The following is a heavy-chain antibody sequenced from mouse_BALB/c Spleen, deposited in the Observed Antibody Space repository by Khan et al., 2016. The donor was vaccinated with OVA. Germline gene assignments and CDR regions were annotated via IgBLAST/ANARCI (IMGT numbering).Heavy chain of an antibody. CDR1: GFTFNTYA. Sequence: EVQLQESGGGLVQPKGSLKLSCAASGFTFNTYAMNWVRQAPGKGLEWVARIRSKSNNYATYYADSVKDRFTIYRDDSQSMLYLQMNNLKTEDTAMYDWVSRSWFAYWGQGTLVTGSA. J-gene: IGHJ3*01. CDR3: VSRSWFAY. CDR2: IRSKSNNYAT. V-gene: IGHV10-1*02.